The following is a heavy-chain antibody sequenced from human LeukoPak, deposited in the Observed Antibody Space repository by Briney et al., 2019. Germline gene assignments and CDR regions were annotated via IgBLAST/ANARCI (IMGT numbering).Heavy chain of an antibody. D-gene: IGHD2-2*01. V-gene: IGHV3-48*03. CDR3: ARAFRYCSSTRCYPSPGWFDP. J-gene: IGHJ5*02. CDR2: ISSRGRTI. CDR1: GCTFSSYE. Sequence: GGSLRLSCAASGCTFSSYEMNWVRQAPGKGLEWVSYISSRGRTIYYADSVKGRFTISRANAKNSLNLTMTSLREEDTAVYYCARAFRYCSSTRCYPSPGWFDPWGQGTLVTVSS.